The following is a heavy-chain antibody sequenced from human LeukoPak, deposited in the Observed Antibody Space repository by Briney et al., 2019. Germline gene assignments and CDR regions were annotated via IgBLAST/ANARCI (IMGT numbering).Heavy chain of an antibody. CDR1: GFTFSSYA. Sequence: PGGSLRLSCAASGFTFSSYAMHWVRQAPGKGLEWVAVISYDGSNKYYADSVKGRFTISRDNSKNTLYLQMNSLRAEDTAVYYCARDSHDYGGRGWFDPWGQGTLVTVSS. J-gene: IGHJ5*02. D-gene: IGHD4-23*01. CDR2: ISYDGSNK. V-gene: IGHV3-30-3*01. CDR3: ARDSHDYGGRGWFDP.